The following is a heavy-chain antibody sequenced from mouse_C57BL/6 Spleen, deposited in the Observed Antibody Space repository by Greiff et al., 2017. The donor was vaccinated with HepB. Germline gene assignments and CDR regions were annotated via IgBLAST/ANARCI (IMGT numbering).Heavy chain of an antibody. CDR2: INYDGSST. CDR3: AREGGYAMDY. D-gene: IGHD1-1*02. J-gene: IGHJ4*01. V-gene: IGHV5-16*01. Sequence: EVQLVESEGGLVQPGSSMKLSCTASGFTFSDYYMAWVRQVPEKGLEWVANINYDGSSTYYLDSLKSRFIISRDNAQNILYLQMSSLKSEDTATYYCAREGGYAMDYWGQGTSVTVSS. CDR1: GFTFSDYY.